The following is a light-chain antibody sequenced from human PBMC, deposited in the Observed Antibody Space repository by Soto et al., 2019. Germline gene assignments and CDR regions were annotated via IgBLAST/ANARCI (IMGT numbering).Light chain of an antibody. CDR2: GAS. J-gene: IGKJ5*01. V-gene: IGKV3D-15*01. CDR1: QSVSRTY. Sequence: EIVMTQSPATLSVSPGERATLSCRASQSVSRTYLAWYQQKPVQAPRLLIYGASNRATGIPDRFIGSGSGTEFTLTISSLQSEDFAVYYCQQYHDWPITFGQGTRLEIK. CDR3: QQYHDWPIT.